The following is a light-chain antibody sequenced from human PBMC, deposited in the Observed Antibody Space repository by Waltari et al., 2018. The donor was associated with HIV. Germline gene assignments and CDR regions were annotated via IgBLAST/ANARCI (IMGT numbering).Light chain of an antibody. J-gene: IGLJ3*02. Sequence: QSALTQPPSVSGSPGQSIVLSCPGTSDAVGYYNYVSLYQQHPGKVPKLVIYDVTSRPSGVSNRFSGSKSGNTASLTISGLRADDEADYYCSSYVGSSTSWLFGGGTKLTV. CDR2: DVT. V-gene: IGLV2-14*03. CDR1: SDAVGYYNY. CDR3: SSYVGSSTSWL.